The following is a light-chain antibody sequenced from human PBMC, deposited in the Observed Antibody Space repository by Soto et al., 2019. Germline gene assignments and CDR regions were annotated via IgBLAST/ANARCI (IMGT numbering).Light chain of an antibody. CDR3: QQYNSYPWT. Sequence: DIQMTQSPSTLSSAVVDIFTISCRASQSISSWLAWYQQKPGIAPKLLIYDASSLESGVPSRFSGSGSGTEFTLTIRSLQPDDFATYYCQQYNSYPWTFGQGTKVDIK. J-gene: IGKJ1*01. CDR2: DAS. CDR1: QSISSW. V-gene: IGKV1-5*01.